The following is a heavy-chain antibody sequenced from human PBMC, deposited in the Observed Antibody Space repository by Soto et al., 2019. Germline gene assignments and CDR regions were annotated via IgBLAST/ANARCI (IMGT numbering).Heavy chain of an antibody. CDR1: GFTFSSYA. J-gene: IGHJ4*02. CDR3: AKGSSYRAPFDY. CDR2: ISGSGGST. V-gene: IGHV3-23*01. Sequence: AGSLRLSCAASGFTFSSYAMSWVRQAPGKGLEWGSAISGSGGSTYYADSVKGRFTISRDNSKNTLYLQMNSLRAEDTAVYYWAKGSSYRAPFDYWGQGTLVTVS. D-gene: IGHD3-16*02.